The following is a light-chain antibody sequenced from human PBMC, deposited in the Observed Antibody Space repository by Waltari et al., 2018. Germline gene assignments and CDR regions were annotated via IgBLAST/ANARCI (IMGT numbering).Light chain of an antibody. CDR2: GAS. CDR1: QSLTKKY. Sequence: VLTQPPGTLSLSPGERATLSCRASQSLTKKYLAWYQQKPGQAPRLLIYGASSRADGVPDRFSGSGSGTDFTLTISRLEPEDFAVYYCQQYGSSIMYTFGQGTKLEIK. CDR3: QQYGSSIMYT. V-gene: IGKV3-20*01. J-gene: IGKJ2*01.